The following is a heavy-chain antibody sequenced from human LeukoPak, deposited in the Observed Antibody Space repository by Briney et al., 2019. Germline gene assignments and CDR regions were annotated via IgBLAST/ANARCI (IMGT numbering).Heavy chain of an antibody. CDR1: GFPISSYG. D-gene: IGHD5-18*01. CDR3: ARGLGYSYGYGIDY. V-gene: IGHV3-33*01. J-gene: IGHJ4*02. CDR2: IWYDGSNK. Sequence: GGSLRLSCAASGFPISSYGMHWVRQAPGKGLEWVAIIWYDGSNKYHADSVKGRFTISRDNSKNTLYLQMNSLRAEDTALYYCARGLGYSYGYGIDYWGQGTLVTVSS.